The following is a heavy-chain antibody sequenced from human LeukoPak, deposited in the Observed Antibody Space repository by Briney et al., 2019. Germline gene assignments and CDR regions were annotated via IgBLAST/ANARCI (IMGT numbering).Heavy chain of an antibody. V-gene: IGHV3-23*01. CDR2: ITGGGGST. D-gene: IGHD1-26*01. J-gene: IGHJ4*02. CDR1: GFTFSNYA. CDR3: TTYSRSLDY. Sequence: GGSLRLSCAASGFTFSNYAMSWVRQAPGKELEWVSTITGGGGSTYYADSVKGRLTISRDDFKNTLYLQMSSLRDEDTAVYYCTTYSRSLDYWGQGTLVTVSS.